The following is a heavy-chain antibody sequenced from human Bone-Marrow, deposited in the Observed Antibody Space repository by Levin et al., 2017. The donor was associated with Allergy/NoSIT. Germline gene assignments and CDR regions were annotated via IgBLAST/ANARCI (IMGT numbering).Heavy chain of an antibody. D-gene: IGHD6-19*01. CDR3: ARDGDSSGWDYFDY. V-gene: IGHV1-2*02. CDR2: INPNSGGT. J-gene: IGHJ4*02. Sequence: ASVKVSCKASGYTFTGYYMHWVRQAPGQGLEWMGWINPNSGGTNYAQKFQGRVTMTRDTSISTAYMELSRLRSDDTAVYYCARDGDSSGWDYFDYWGQGTLVTVSS. CDR1: GYTFTGYY.